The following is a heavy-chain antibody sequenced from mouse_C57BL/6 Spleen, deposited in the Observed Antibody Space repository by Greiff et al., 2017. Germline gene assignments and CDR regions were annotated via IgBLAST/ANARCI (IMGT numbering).Heavy chain of an antibody. CDR3: ARGDYGSSYYWYFDV. D-gene: IGHD1-1*01. CDR1: GFTFSDYY. CDR2: INYDGSST. J-gene: IGHJ1*03. V-gene: IGHV5-16*01. Sequence: EVHLVESEGGLVQPGSSMKLSCTASGFTFSDYYMAWVRQVPEKGLEWVANINYDGSSTYYLDSLKSRFIISRDNAKNILYLQMGILKSEDTATYYCARGDYGSSYYWYFDVWGTGTTVTVSS.